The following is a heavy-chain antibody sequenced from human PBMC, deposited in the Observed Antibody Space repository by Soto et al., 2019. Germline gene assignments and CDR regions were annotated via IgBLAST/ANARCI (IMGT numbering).Heavy chain of an antibody. CDR1: RVAFSNFI. V-gene: IGHV1-69*13. CDR3: AKVRYSSPMGYYYGMDV. Sequence: ASVKVSCKASRVAFSNFIVTWVRQAPGLGLEWVGGIIPIFGTANYAQKFQGRVTITADESTSTSYMEVNNLRSEDTAVYYCAKVRYSSPMGYYYGMDVWGQGTTVTVSS. J-gene: IGHJ6*02. CDR2: IIPIFGTA. D-gene: IGHD6-19*01.